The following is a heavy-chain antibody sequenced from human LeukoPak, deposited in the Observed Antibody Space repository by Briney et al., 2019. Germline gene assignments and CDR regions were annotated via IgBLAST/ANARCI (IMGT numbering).Heavy chain of an antibody. CDR3: ARVTRDYDSSGYYYFDY. CDR1: GGSFSGYY. CDR2: ISHSGST. V-gene: IGHV4-34*01. J-gene: IGHJ4*02. D-gene: IGHD3-22*01. Sequence: SETLSLTCAVYGGSFSGYYWSWIRQPPGKGLEWIGEISHSGSTNYNPSLKSRVTIPVDTSKNQFSLKLSSVTAADTAVYYCARVTRDYDSSGYYYFDYWGQGTLVTVSS.